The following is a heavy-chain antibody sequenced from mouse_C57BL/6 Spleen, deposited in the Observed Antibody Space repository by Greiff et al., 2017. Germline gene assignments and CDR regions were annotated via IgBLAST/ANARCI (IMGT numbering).Heavy chain of an antibody. CDR2: IRNKANGYTT. CDR3: ARYGNFGGNAMDY. D-gene: IGHD2-1*01. J-gene: IGHJ4*01. Sequence: EVHLVESGGGLVQPGGSLSLSCAASGFTFTDYYMSWVRQPPGKALEWLGFIRNKANGYTTEYSASVKGRFTISRDNSQSILYLQMNALRAEDSATYYCARYGNFGGNAMDYWGQGTSVTVSS. CDR1: GFTFTDYY. V-gene: IGHV7-3*01.